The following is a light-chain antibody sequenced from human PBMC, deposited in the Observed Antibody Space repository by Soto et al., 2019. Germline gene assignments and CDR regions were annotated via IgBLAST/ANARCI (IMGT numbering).Light chain of an antibody. CDR3: QQYNSYV. CDR2: KAS. CDR1: QSISSW. V-gene: IGKV1-5*03. Sequence: DIQMTQSPSTLSASVGDRVTITCRASQSISSWLAWYQQKPGKAPKLLIYKASSLESGVPSRFSGSGSGTKFTLTISSLQPDDFATYYCQQYNSYVFGQGTKLEIK. J-gene: IGKJ2*01.